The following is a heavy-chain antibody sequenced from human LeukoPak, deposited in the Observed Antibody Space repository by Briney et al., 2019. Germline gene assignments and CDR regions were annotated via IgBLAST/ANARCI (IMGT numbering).Heavy chain of an antibody. Sequence: SVKVSCKASGGTFSSYAISWVRQAPGQGLEWMGGIIPIFGTANYAQKFQGRVTITADKSTSTAYMELSSLRSEDTAVYYCARDPGKIFGVLNWFDPWGQGTLVTVSS. CDR1: GGTFSSYA. CDR3: ARDPGKIFGVLNWFDP. CDR2: IIPIFGTA. D-gene: IGHD3-3*01. J-gene: IGHJ5*02. V-gene: IGHV1-69*06.